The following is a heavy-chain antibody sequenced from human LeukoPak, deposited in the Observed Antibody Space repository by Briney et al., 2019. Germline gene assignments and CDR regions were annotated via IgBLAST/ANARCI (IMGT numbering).Heavy chain of an antibody. D-gene: IGHD2-21*01. CDR1: GFTFSDYY. CDR3: ARDHSLLFDY. V-gene: IGHV3-11*04. J-gene: IGHJ4*02. Sequence: GGSLRLSCAASGFTFSDYYMSWIRQAPGKGLEWISYISTSASTIYYADSVKGRFTISRDNAKNSLYLQMNSLRAEDTAVYYCARDHSLLFDYWGQGTLVTVSS. CDR2: ISTSASTI.